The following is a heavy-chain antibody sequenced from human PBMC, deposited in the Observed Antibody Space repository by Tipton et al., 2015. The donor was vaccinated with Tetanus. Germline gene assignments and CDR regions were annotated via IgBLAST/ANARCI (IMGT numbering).Heavy chain of an antibody. CDR1: GFIFSSYG. CDR2: SWYDGTDK. J-gene: IGHJ4*02. V-gene: IGHV3-33*01. CDR3: AREADCSGGSCFSGGFGN. Sequence: SLRLSCAASGFIFSSYGIHWVRQAPGKGLEWVAVSWYDGTDKYYADSVKGRFTISRDNSKNTLYLQMNSLRAEDTAVYYCAREADCSGGSCFSGGFGNWGQGTQVNVSS. D-gene: IGHD2-15*01.